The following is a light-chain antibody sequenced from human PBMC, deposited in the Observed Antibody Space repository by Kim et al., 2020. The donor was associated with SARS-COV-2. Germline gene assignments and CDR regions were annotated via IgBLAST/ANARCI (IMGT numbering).Light chain of an antibody. Sequence: DIQMTQSPFSLSASVGDRVTITCQASQDISNYLNWYQQKPGKAPKLLIYDASNLETGVPSRFSGSGSGTDFTFTISSLQPEDIATYYCQKYDNHHPYTFGQGTKREIK. J-gene: IGKJ2*01. V-gene: IGKV1-33*01. CDR1: QDISNY. CDR2: DAS. CDR3: QKYDNHHPYT.